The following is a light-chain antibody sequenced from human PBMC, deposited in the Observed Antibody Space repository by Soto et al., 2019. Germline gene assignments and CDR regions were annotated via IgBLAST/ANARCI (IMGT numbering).Light chain of an antibody. Sequence: EIVLTQSPGTLCLSPGERATLSCRASRSVSSNDLAWYQQKPGQAPRPLIYGASSRATGTPDRFSGSGSGTDFTLTISRLEPEDFAVYYCQQYGSSPRTFGQGTKVEI. V-gene: IGKV3-20*01. CDR3: QQYGSSPRT. J-gene: IGKJ1*01. CDR2: GAS. CDR1: RSVSSND.